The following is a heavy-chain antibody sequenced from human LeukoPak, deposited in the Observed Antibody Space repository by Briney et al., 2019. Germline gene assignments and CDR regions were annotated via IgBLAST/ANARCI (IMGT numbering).Heavy chain of an antibody. CDR3: ARLDILTGYLY. V-gene: IGHV4-39*01. Sequence: SETLSLTCTVSGGSISSSSYYWGWIRQPPGKGLEWIGCIYYSGSTYYNPSLKSRVTISVDTSKNQFSLKLSSVTAADTAVYYCARLDILTGYLYWGQGTLVTVSS. D-gene: IGHD3-9*01. CDR2: IYYSGST. J-gene: IGHJ4*02. CDR1: GGSISSSSYY.